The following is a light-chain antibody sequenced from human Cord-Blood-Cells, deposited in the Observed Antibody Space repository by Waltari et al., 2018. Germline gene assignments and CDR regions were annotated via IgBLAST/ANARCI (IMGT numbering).Light chain of an antibody. CDR2: EGS. J-gene: IGLJ3*02. CDR1: SRDVGRYNL. CDR3: CSYAGSSTWV. V-gene: IGLV2-23*01. Sequence: QSALTQPAPVSGSPGQSIPISCTGTSRDVGRYNLFSWYHQHPGKAPKPMIYEGSKRPSGVSNRFSGSKAGNTASLTISGLQAEDEADYYCCSYAGSSTWVFGGGTKLTVL.